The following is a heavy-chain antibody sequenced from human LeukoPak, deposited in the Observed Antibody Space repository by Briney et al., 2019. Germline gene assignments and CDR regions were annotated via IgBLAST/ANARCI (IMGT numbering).Heavy chain of an antibody. CDR2: ISGRGGST. J-gene: IGHJ5*02. D-gene: IGHD5-12*01. CDR1: GFSFKSYA. CDR3: AKGGVATIPWFDP. V-gene: IGHV3-23*01. Sequence: GGSLRLPCAASGFSFKSYAMNGVRRPPGRGWEGVSAISGRGGSTYYADSVKGRFTISRDNSKNTLYLQMNSLRAEDTAIYYCAKGGVATIPWFDPWGQGTLVTVSS.